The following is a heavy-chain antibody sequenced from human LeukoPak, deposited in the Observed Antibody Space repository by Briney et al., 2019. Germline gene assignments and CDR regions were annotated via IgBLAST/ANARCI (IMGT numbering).Heavy chain of an antibody. J-gene: IGHJ4*02. CDR3: ARGRLYVTGERPHHFDH. V-gene: IGHV6-1*01. CDR2: TYYRSKWYN. CDR1: GDSVSSKSAA. Sequence: SQTLSLTCAISGDSVSSKSAAWNWIRQSPSRGLEWLGRTYYRSKWYNDYAASVKGRITVNPDTSKNQFSLQLRSVTPEDTAVYYCARGRLYVTGERPHHFDHWGQGTLVTVSS. D-gene: IGHD7-27*01.